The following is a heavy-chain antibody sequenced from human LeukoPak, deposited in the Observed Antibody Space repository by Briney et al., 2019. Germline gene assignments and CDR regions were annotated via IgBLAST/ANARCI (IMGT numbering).Heavy chain of an antibody. CDR2: INPNSGGT. V-gene: IGHV1-2*02. Sequence: ASVKVSCKASGYTFTSYYMHWVRQAPGQGLEWMGWINPNSGGTNYAQKFQGRVTITRNTSISTAYMELSSLRSEDTAVYYCARQYYDYVWGSYRPYYYYMDVWGKGTTVTVSS. J-gene: IGHJ6*03. CDR3: ARQYYDYVWGSYRPYYYYMDV. CDR1: GYTFTSYY. D-gene: IGHD3-16*02.